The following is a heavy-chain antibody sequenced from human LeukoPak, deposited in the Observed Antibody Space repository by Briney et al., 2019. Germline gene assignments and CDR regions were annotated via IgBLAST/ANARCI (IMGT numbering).Heavy chain of an antibody. J-gene: IGHJ3*02. CDR2: ISPYNGNT. CDR1: GYTFTSYG. V-gene: IGHV1-18*01. Sequence: ASVKVSCKASGYTFTSYGISWVRQAPGQGLEWMGWISPYNGNTNYAQKLQGRVTMTTDTSTSTAYMELRSLRSDDTAVYYCARVGESYYRYRAFDIWGQGTMVTVSS. D-gene: IGHD1-26*01. CDR3: ARVGESYYRYRAFDI.